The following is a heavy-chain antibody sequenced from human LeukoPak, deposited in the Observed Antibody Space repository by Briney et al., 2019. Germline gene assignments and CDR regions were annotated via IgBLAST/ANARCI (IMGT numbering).Heavy chain of an antibody. V-gene: IGHV5-51*01. CDR2: IYPGDSDT. Sequence: GESLKISCKGSGYSFSSYWIGWVRQIPGKVLEWMGIIYPGDSDTRYSPSFQGQVTISADKSISTAYLQWSSLKASDTAIYYCARRAAASWFDPWGQGTLVTVSS. CDR1: GYSFSSYW. CDR3: ARRAAASWFDP. J-gene: IGHJ5*02. D-gene: IGHD6-13*01.